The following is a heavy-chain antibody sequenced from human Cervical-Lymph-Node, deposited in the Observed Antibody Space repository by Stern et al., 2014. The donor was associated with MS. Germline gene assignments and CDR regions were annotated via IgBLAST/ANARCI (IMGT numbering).Heavy chain of an antibody. Sequence: QVQLGQSGAEVKKPGASVKVSCRASGYTFTGYYVHWVRQAPGQGLEWMGRINPNSGGTKYAQKFQGWVTMTRDTSISTVYMELNRLTSDDRAMYYCARVNQPRSYNSWNFDIWGRGTLVTVS. V-gene: IGHV1-2*04. CDR3: ARVNQPRSYNSWNFDI. D-gene: IGHD5-24*01. J-gene: IGHJ2*01. CDR1: GYTFTGYY. CDR2: INPNSGGT.